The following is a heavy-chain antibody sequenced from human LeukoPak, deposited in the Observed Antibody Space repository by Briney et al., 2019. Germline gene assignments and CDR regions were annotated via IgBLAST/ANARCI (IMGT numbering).Heavy chain of an antibody. V-gene: IGHV3-7*01. D-gene: IGHD3-10*01. CDR3: ARDHAGSGDYFDY. CDR1: GASITSDNYY. CDR2: IKQDGSEK. Sequence: PSETLSLTCTVSGASITSDNYYWGWIRQPPGKGLEWVANIKQDGSEKYYVDSVKGRFTIARDNAKNSRYLQMNRLRAEDTAVYYCARDHAGSGDYFDYWGQGTMVTVSS. J-gene: IGHJ4*02.